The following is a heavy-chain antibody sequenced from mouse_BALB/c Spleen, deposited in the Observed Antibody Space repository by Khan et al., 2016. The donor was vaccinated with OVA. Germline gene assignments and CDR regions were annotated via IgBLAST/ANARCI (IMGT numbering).Heavy chain of an antibody. D-gene: IGHD1-1*01. Sequence: QVQLQQSGAELMKPGASVKISCKATGYTFSSYWIEWVKQRPGHGLEWIGEILPGSNSSNYNERFKGKATITADTSSNTAYMQLSSLTSEDSAIYYCARGKYCGSTSWFGYWGQGTLVTVSA. J-gene: IGHJ3*01. CDR2: ILPGSNSS. CDR3: ARGKYCGSTSWFGY. CDR1: GYTFSSYW. V-gene: IGHV1-9*01.